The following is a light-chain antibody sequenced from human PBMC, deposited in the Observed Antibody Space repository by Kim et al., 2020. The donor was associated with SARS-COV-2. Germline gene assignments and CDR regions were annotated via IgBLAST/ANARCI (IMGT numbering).Light chain of an antibody. CDR1: QSVSSY. J-gene: IGKJ5*01. V-gene: IGKV3-11*01. CDR2: DAS. CDR3: QQRSNWPIT. Sequence: LSPGERATLPCRARQSVSSYLAWYQQKPGQAPRLLIYDASNRATGIPARFSGSGSGTDFTLTISSLEPEDFAVYYCQQRSNWPITFGQGTRLEIK.